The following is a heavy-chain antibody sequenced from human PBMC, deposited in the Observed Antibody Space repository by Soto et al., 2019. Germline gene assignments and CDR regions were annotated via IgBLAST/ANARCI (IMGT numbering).Heavy chain of an antibody. CDR1: GYTFTSYY. V-gene: IGHV1-46*03. CDR2: INPSGGST. J-gene: IGHJ4*02. CDR3: ARAPLRDPSGAEFDY. D-gene: IGHD7-27*01. Sequence: ASVKVSCKASGYTFTSYYMHWVRQAPGQGLEWMGIINPSGGSTSYAQKFQGRVTMTRDTSTSTVYMELSSLRSEDTAVYYCARAPLRDPSGAEFDYWGQGTLVTVSS.